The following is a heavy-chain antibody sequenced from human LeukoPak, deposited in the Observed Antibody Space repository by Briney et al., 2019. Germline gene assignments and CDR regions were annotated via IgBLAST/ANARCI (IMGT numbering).Heavy chain of an antibody. D-gene: IGHD3-22*01. CDR2: MYHSGST. Sequence: SETLSLTCTVSGYSISSGHYWGWIRQPPEKGLEWIGSMYHSGSTNYNPSLKSRVTISVNTSKNQFSLKLSSVTAADTAVYYCASSMIAARWFDPWGQGTLVTVSS. CDR1: GYSISSGHY. J-gene: IGHJ5*02. V-gene: IGHV4-38-2*02. CDR3: ASSMIAARWFDP.